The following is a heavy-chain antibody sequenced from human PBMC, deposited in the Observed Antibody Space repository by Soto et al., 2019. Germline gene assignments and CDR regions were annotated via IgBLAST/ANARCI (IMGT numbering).Heavy chain of an antibody. Sequence: QVQLVQSGAEVKKPGASVKVSCEASGGTFNTYTINWVRQAPGRGLEWVGQIVPMYDSVNYAENFQGRVTITADKSTKTAYMELTSLRSEDTALCFWASWRSYSGSYCFDYWGQGTLVTVSS. CDR1: GGTFNTYT. V-gene: IGHV1-69*06. D-gene: IGHD1-26*01. CDR3: ASWRSYSGSYCFDY. J-gene: IGHJ4*02. CDR2: IVPMYDSV.